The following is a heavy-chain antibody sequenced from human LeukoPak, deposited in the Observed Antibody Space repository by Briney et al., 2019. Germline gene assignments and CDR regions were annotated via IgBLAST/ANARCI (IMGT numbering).Heavy chain of an antibody. D-gene: IGHD6-19*01. CDR3: AREQSGSGWSGFDY. V-gene: IGHV3-30*15. Sequence: LSLTCTVSGGSFSGHYWTWVRQAPGKGLEWVAVISYDGRRQYYADFLEGRFTISRGNSKNTVSLQMSSLRTDDTAVYFCAREQSGSGWSGFDYWGQGTLVTVSS. CDR1: GGSFSGHY. CDR2: ISYDGRRQ. J-gene: IGHJ4*02.